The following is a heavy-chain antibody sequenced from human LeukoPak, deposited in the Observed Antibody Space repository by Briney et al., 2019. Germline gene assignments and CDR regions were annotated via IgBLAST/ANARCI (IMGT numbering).Heavy chain of an antibody. J-gene: IGHJ3*02. Sequence: SQTLSLTCTVSGGSISSGSYYWGWVRQPAGKGLEWVGRIYTSGSTNYNPSLKSRVTISVDTSKNQFSLKLSSVTAADTAVYYCARDSLLEFNYYDSSGYPTAAFDIWGQGTMVTVSS. CDR1: GGSISSGSYY. D-gene: IGHD3-22*01. CDR2: IYTSGST. CDR3: ARDSLLEFNYYDSSGYPTAAFDI. V-gene: IGHV4-61*02.